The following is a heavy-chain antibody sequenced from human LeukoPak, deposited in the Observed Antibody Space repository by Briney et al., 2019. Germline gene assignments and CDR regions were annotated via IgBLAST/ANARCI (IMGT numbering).Heavy chain of an antibody. V-gene: IGHV3-11*01. Sequence: SGGSLRLSCAASGFTFSDYYMSWIRQAPGKGLEWVSYISGVGTHIYYADSVRGRFTISRDTAKNTLYLQLNSLRAEDTAVYYCARRAGAYSHPYDYWGQGTLVTVSS. CDR3: ARRAGAYSHPYDY. J-gene: IGHJ4*02. D-gene: IGHD4/OR15-4a*01. CDR2: ISGVGTHI. CDR1: GFTFSDYY.